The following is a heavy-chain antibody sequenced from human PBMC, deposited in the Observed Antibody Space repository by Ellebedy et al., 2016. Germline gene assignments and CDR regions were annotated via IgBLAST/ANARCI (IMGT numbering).Heavy chain of an antibody. CDR2: INPNSGGT. CDR1: GYTFTGYY. D-gene: IGHD5-24*01. V-gene: IGHV1-2*04. J-gene: IGHJ4*02. CDR3: ARGWKAGYNA. Sequence: ASVKVSCKASGYTFTGYYMHWVRQAPGQGLEWMGWINPNSGGTNYAQKFQGWVTMTRDTSISTAYMELSSLRSEDTAVYYCARGWKAGYNAWGQGTLVTVSS.